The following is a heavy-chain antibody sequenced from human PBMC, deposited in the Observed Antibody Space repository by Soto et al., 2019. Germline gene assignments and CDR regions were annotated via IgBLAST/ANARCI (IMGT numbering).Heavy chain of an antibody. J-gene: IGHJ6*02. CDR2: IWYDGSNK. CDR3: ARELGITMVRGVRPPHGMDV. D-gene: IGHD3-10*01. CDR1: GFTFSSYG. Sequence: GGSLRLSCAASGFTFSSYGMHWVRQAPGKGLEWVAVIWYDGSNKYYADSVKGRFTISRDNSKNTLYLQMNSLRAEDTAVYYCARELGITMVRGVRPPHGMDVWGQGTTVTVSS. V-gene: IGHV3-33*01.